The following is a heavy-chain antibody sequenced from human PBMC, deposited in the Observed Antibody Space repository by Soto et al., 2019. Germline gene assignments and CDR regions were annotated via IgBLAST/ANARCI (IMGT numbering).Heavy chain of an antibody. CDR1: VYTLINTL. CDR3: TRAVDY. J-gene: IGHJ4*02. CDR2: IISKTDGETT. Sequence: GGSLSLSCPPSVYTLINTLMTWVRQAPGKGLEWVGRIISKTDGETTEYAATVNGRFTISIDDSENTLFLQMNSLTSEHSAVYYCTRAVDYWGQGALVTVSS. V-gene: IGHV3-15*01.